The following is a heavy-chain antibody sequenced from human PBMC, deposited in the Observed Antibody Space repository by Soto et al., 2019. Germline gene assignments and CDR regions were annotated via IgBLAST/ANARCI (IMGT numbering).Heavy chain of an antibody. V-gene: IGHV3-23*01. D-gene: IGHD2-8*01. Sequence: GGSLRLSCAASGFTFSSYAMSWVRQAPGKGLEWVSAISGSGGSTYYADSVKGRFTISRDNSKNTLYLQMNSLRAEDTAVYYCAKALIGYCTNGVCYGGVPFDYWGQGTLVTVSS. CDR3: AKALIGYCTNGVCYGGVPFDY. CDR2: ISGSGGST. CDR1: GFTFSSYA. J-gene: IGHJ4*02.